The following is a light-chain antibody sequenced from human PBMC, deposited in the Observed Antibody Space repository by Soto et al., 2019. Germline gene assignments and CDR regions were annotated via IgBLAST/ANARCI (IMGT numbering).Light chain of an antibody. V-gene: IGKV1-39*01. CDR2: AAS. CDR3: QQSYSTPIT. CDR1: QSISSY. Sequence: DIQMTQSPSSLSASVGDRVTITCRASQSISSYLNWYQQKPGKAPKVLIYAASNLQSGVPSRFSGSGSGPDFTLTICSLQPEDFATYYCQQSYSTPITSGQGTRLEIK. J-gene: IGKJ5*01.